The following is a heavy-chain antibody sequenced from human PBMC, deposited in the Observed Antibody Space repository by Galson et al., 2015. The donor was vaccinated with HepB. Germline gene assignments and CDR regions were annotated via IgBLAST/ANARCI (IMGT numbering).Heavy chain of an antibody. CDR3: AKDVFRARYGSGRLFDY. CDR1: GFSFSDYA. J-gene: IGHJ4*02. V-gene: IGHV3-30*02. Sequence: SLRLSCAASGFSFSDYAMHWVRQAPGKGLEWVAFIRYDGTNIYYRDSVKGRFTVSRDNSKNTLCLQMNRLRAEDTAVYYCAKDVFRARYGSGRLFDYWGQGTLVTVSS. CDR2: IRYDGTNI. D-gene: IGHD3-10*01.